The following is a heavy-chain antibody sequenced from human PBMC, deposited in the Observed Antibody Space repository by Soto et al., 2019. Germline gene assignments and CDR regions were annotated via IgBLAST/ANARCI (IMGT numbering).Heavy chain of an antibody. V-gene: IGHV4-59*01. CDR1: GGSISSYY. Sequence: SETLSLTCTGSGGSISSYYWSWIRQPPGKGLEWIGYIYYSGSTNYNPSLKSRVTISVDTSKNQFSLKLSSVTAADTAVYYCARVRFVRQLENWFDPWGKGTLVTVSS. J-gene: IGHJ5*02. CDR2: IYYSGST. CDR3: ARVRFVRQLENWFDP. D-gene: IGHD6-6*01.